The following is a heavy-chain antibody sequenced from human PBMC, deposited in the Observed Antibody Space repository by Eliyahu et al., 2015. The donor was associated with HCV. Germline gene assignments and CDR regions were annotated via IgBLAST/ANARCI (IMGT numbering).Heavy chain of an antibody. CDR2: IHYSGST. Sequence: QVQLQESGPGLVKPSETLSLTCSVSGGSITTXYWSWIRQPPGKGLXWIGYIHYSGSTNHNPSLKSRVTMSLDTSKNQVSLKLSSVTAGDTAVYYCSSGGGGIAVSGTGGWFDPWGQGTLVSVSS. V-gene: IGHV4-59*01. CDR3: SSGGGGIAVSGTGGWFDP. D-gene: IGHD6-19*01. CDR1: GGSITTXY. J-gene: IGHJ5*02.